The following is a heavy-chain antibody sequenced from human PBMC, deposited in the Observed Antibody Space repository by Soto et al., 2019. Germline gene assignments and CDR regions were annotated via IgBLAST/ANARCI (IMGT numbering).Heavy chain of an antibody. D-gene: IGHD3-3*01. CDR1: GFTFSSYS. J-gene: IGHJ4*02. Sequence: PGGSLRLSCAASGFTFSSYSMNWVRQAPGKGLEWVSYISSSSSTIYYADSVKGRFTISRDNAKNSLYLQMNSLRAEDTAVYYFARQVFGVVISPPDYWGQGTLVTVSS. CDR3: ARQVFGVVISPPDY. CDR2: ISSSSSTI. V-gene: IGHV3-48*01.